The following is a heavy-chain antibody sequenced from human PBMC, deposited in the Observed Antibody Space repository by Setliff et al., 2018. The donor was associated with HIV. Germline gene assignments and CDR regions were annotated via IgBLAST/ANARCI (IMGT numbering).Heavy chain of an antibody. CDR3: ARDPHYFDTSGHYSWFYFDY. CDR1: GYSISSGYY. J-gene: IGHJ4*02. V-gene: IGHV4-38-2*02. Sequence: PSETLSLTCAVSGYSISSGYYWDWIRQPPGKGLEWIGSIYYSVTTYYNPSLKSRVTVSAATSKNQFSLKLTSVTAADTAVYFCARDPHYFDTSGHYSWFYFDYWGQGTLVTVSS. D-gene: IGHD3-22*01. CDR2: IYYSVTT.